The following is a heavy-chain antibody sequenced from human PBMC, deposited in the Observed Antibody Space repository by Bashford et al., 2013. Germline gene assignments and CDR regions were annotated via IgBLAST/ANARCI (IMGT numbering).Heavy chain of an antibody. CDR2: INTDGSST. V-gene: IGHV3-74*01. D-gene: IGHD2-21*01. CDR1: GFTFSSYW. Sequence: GSLRLSCAASGFTFSSYWMHWVRQAPGKGLVWVSHINTDGSSTTYADSVKGRFTISRDNAKNTLYLQMNSLRAEDTAVYYCARSLVGGYCTNYWGQGTLVTVSS. J-gene: IGHJ4*02. CDR3: ARSLVGGYCTNY.